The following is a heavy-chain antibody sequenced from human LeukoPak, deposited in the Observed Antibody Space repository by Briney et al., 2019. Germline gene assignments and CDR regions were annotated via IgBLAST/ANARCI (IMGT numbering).Heavy chain of an antibody. CDR1: GGSISSSNW. J-gene: IGHJ6*03. CDR2: IYHSGST. Sequence: SETLSLTCTVSGGSISSSNWWSWVRQPPGKGLEWIGEIYHSGSTNYNPSLKSRVTISVDKSKNQFSLKLSSVTAADTAVYYCARGEYCSSTSCYSYLHYMDVWGKGTTVTVSS. V-gene: IGHV4-4*02. D-gene: IGHD2-2*02. CDR3: ARGEYCSSTSCYSYLHYMDV.